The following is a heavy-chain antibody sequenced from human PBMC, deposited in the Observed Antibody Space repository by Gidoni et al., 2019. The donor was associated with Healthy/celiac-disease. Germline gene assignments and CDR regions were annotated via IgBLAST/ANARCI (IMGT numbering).Heavy chain of an antibody. Sequence: EVQLLESGGGLVQPGGSLRLSCAASGFTFSSYAMSWVRQAPGKGLEWVSAISGSGGSTYYADSVKGRFTISRDNSKNTLYLQMNSLRAEDTAVYYCAKLRGTVGDYMYYFDYWGQGTLVTVSS. V-gene: IGHV3-23*01. CDR1: GFTFSSYA. CDR3: AKLRGTVGDYMYYFDY. CDR2: ISGSGGST. D-gene: IGHD4-17*01. J-gene: IGHJ4*02.